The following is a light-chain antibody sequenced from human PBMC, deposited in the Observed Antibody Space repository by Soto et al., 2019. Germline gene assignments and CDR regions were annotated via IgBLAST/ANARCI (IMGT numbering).Light chain of an antibody. V-gene: IGKV1-27*01. CDR1: QDISSY. CDR3: QRYDSAPRT. Sequence: DIQMTQSPSSLSASVGDGVTITCRASQDISSYLAWYQQKPGKVPKLLIYTASTLQSGVPSRFSGGGSGTDFTLTISSLQPEDVATYYCQRYDSAPRTFGQGTKVDIK. J-gene: IGKJ1*01. CDR2: TAS.